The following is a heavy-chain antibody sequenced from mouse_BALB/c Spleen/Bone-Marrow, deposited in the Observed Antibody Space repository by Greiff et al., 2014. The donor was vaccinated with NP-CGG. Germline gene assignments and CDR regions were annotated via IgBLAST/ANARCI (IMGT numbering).Heavy chain of an antibody. V-gene: IGHV3-2*02. CDR2: TSYSGNT. J-gene: IGHJ2*01. CDR1: GYSITSDYA. Sequence: EVQLVESGPGLVKPSQSLSLTCTVTGYSITSDYAWNWIRQFPGNKLEWMGYTSYSGNTSYNPSLKSRISITRDTSKNQFFLQLNSVTTEDTATYYCARYDYDGVDYWGQGTTLTVSS. D-gene: IGHD2-4*01. CDR3: ARYDYDGVDY.